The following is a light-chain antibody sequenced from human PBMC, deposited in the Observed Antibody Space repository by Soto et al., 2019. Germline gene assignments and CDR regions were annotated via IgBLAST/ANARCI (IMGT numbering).Light chain of an antibody. CDR1: SSDIGAYNF. Sequence: QSVLTQPRSVSGSPGQSVTLSCTGTSSDIGAYNFVSWYQQNPGKAPKLIIYDVNQRPSGVPDRFSGLKAGDTASLTSSGRPDEDDADYYGASDAGRPWVFGGGTKLTVL. J-gene: IGLJ3*02. CDR2: DVN. V-gene: IGLV2-11*01. CDR3: ASDAGRPWV.